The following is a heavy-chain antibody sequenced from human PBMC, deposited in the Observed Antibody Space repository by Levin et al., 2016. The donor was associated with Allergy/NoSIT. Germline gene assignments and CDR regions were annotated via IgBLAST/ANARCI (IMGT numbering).Heavy chain of an antibody. CDR1: GFAFSTYS. J-gene: IGHJ4*02. V-gene: IGHV3-21*01. D-gene: IGHD6-19*01. CDR2: ITSSSHM. CDR3: ARDPSPGSD. Sequence: GGSLRLSCAASGFAFSTYSMNWVRQAPGKGLEWVSSITSSSHMFYADSVRGRFTISRDNAKNSLYLEMNSLRVEDTAVYYCARDPSPGSDWGQGTLVTVSS.